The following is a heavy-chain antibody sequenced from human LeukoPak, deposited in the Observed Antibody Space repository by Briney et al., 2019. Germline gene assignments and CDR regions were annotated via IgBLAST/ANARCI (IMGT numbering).Heavy chain of an antibody. CDR2: IYYSGST. CDR3: ARAEARFLEWLPRPDY. D-gene: IGHD3-3*01. CDR1: GGSISSGDYY. Sequence: PSETLSLTCTVSGGSISSGDYYWSWIRQPLGKGLEWIGYIYYSGSTYYNPSLKSRVTISVDTSKNQFSLKLSSVTAADTAVYYCARAEARFLEWLPRPDYWGQGTLVTVSS. J-gene: IGHJ4*02. V-gene: IGHV4-30-4*01.